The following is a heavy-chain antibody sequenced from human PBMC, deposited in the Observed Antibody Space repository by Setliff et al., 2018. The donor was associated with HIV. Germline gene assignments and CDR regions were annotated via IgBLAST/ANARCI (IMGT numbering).Heavy chain of an antibody. J-gene: IGHJ4*02. CDR1: GGTFSSYA. Sequence: SVKVSCKASGGTFSSYAISWVRQAPGQGLEWMGGIIPIFGTATYAQKFQGRVTITTHESTSTAYMELSSLRSEDTAVYYCARNALDCSGSTCYAGDVYFDYWGQGILVTSPQ. CDR2: IIPIFGTA. D-gene: IGHD2-15*01. V-gene: IGHV1-69*05. CDR3: ARNALDCSGSTCYAGDVYFDY.